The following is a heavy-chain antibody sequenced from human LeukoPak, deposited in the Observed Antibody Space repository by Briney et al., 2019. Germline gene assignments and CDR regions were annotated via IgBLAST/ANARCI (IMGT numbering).Heavy chain of an antibody. CDR3: ARDLPLSDHYFDY. V-gene: IGHV1-2*02. Sequence: ASVKVSCKASGYTFTGYYTHWVRQAPGQGLEWMGWINPNSGGTNYAQKLQGRVTMTTDTSTSTAYMELRSLRSDDTAVYYCARDLPLSDHYFDYWGQGTLVTVSS. CDR2: INPNSGGT. CDR1: GYTFTGYY. J-gene: IGHJ4*02. D-gene: IGHD3-16*01.